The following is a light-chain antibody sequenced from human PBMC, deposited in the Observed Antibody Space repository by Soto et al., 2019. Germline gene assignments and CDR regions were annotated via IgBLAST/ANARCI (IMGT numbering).Light chain of an antibody. CDR3: GTWDSNLSADI. Sequence: QSVLTHPPSVSTAPGQKVTISCSGISSNIGRTSVSWYQQLPETAPRLLIYENNKRHSGIPDRFSGSKSGTSANLVITDLQTGDEADYFFGTWDSNLSADIFGNRTKVTVL. V-gene: IGLV1-51*02. J-gene: IGLJ1*01. CDR1: SSNIGRTS. CDR2: ENN.